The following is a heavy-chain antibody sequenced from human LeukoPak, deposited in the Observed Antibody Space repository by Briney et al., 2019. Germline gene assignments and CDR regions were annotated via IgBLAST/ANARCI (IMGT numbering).Heavy chain of an antibody. D-gene: IGHD3-22*01. CDR2: INPNSGGT. Sequence: ASVKVSCKASGYTFTGYYMHWVRQAPGQGLEWMGWINPNSGGTNYAQKFQGRVTMTRDMSISTAYMELSRLRSDDTAVYYCATYYYDSSGYYYIDYWGQGTLVTVSS. V-gene: IGHV1-2*02. CDR3: ATYYYDSSGYYYIDY. J-gene: IGHJ4*02. CDR1: GYTFTGYY.